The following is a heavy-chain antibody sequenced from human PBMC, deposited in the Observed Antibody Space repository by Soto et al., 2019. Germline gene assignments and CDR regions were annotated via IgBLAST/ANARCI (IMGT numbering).Heavy chain of an antibody. D-gene: IGHD3-3*01. J-gene: IGHJ4*02. CDR1: GVSISSGDYY. CDR3: ARVEWTNSNFDY. V-gene: IGHV4-30-4*01. CDR2: IYYSGST. Sequence: PSETLSLTCTVSGVSISSGDYYWSWIRQPPGKGLEWIGYIYYSGSTYYNPSLKSRVTISVDTSKNQFSLKLSSVTAADTAVYYCARVEWTNSNFDYWGQGTLVTVSS.